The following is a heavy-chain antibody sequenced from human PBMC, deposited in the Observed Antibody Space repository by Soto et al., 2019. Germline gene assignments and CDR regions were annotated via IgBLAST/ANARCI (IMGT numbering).Heavy chain of an antibody. Sequence: QVQLVQSGAEVKKPGASVKVSCKASGYTFTSYAMHWVRQAPGQRLEWMGWINAGNGNTKYSKKFQGTATITRDTSGSTAYMELSSLRSEGTAVYYCARDLQADYWGQGTLVTVSS. J-gene: IGHJ4*02. V-gene: IGHV1-3*01. CDR2: INAGNGNT. CDR1: GYTFTSYA. CDR3: ARDLQADY.